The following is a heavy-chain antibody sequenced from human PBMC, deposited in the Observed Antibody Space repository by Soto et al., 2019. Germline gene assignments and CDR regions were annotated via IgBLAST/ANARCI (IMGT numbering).Heavy chain of an antibody. D-gene: IGHD3-10*01. Sequence: ASVKVSCKASGYTFTSYDINWVRQATGQGLEWMGWMNPNSGNTGYAQKFQGRVTMTRNTSISTAYMELSSLRSEDTAVYYCARVRRGVSYYDYYYYYIYVCAKGTTVPVS. CDR1: GYTFTSYD. CDR3: ARVRRGVSYYDYYYYYIYV. V-gene: IGHV1-8*01. J-gene: IGHJ6*03. CDR2: MNPNSGNT.